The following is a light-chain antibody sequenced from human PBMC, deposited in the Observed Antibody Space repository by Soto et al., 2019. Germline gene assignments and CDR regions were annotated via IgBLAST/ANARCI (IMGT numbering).Light chain of an antibody. CDR2: RNN. CDR1: SSNIGSNY. V-gene: IGLV1-47*01. CDR3: AAWDDSLIGVV. Sequence: QSVLTQPPSASGTPGQRVTISCSGSSSNIGSNYVYWYQQLPGTAPKLLIYRNNQRPSGVPDRFSGSKSGTSASLAISGLRSEDEADYYCAAWDDSLIGVVFGAGTKLTVL. J-gene: IGLJ2*01.